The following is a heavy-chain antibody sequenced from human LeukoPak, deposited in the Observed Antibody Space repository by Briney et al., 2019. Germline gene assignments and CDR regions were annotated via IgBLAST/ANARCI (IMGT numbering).Heavy chain of an antibody. Sequence: GGSLRLSCAAPGFTVSSNYMSWIRQAPGKGLEWVSYISSSGSTIYYADSVKGRFTISRDNAKNSLYLQMNSLRAEDTAVYYCARDRDYSSSCPDYWGQGTLVTVSS. V-gene: IGHV3-11*01. CDR2: ISSSGSTI. J-gene: IGHJ4*02. D-gene: IGHD6-13*01. CDR3: ARDRDYSSSCPDY. CDR1: GFTVSSNY.